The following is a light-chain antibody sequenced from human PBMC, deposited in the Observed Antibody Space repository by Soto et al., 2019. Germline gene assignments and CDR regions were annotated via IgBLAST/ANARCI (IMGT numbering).Light chain of an antibody. J-gene: IGKJ1*01. V-gene: IGKV1-5*03. CDR1: QTISSW. Sequence: DIQMTQSPSTLSGYVGDRVTIPCRAMQTISSWLAWYQQKPGKAPKRLIYKASTLKSGVPSRFSGSGSGTEFTLTISSVQPDDFATYYCQHYNRYSGAFGQGNKVELQ. CDR2: KAS. CDR3: QHYNRYSGA.